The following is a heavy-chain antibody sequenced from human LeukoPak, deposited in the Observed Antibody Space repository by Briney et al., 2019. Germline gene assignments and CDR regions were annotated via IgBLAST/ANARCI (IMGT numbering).Heavy chain of an antibody. CDR1: GGSFSGYY. V-gene: IGHV4-34*01. CDR2: INHSGST. CDR3: ARAERWGSGLRWKAYYYYYYMDV. J-gene: IGHJ6*03. Sequence: SSETLSLTCAVYGGSFSGYYWSWLRQPPGKGLEWIGEINHSGSTNYNPSLKSRVTISVDTSKNQFSLKLSSVTAADTAVYYCARAERWGSGLRWKAYYYYYYMDVWGKGTTVTVSS. D-gene: IGHD4-23*01.